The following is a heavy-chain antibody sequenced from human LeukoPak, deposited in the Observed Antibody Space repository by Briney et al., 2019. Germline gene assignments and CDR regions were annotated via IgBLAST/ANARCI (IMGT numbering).Heavy chain of an antibody. CDR3: ARGPDCSGGSSTDRPFDY. CDR1: GGSFSGYY. Sequence: PSETLSLTCAVYGGSFSGYYWRWIRQPPGKGLEWIGEINHSGSTNSNPSLKSRVTISIDTSKNQFSLNLSSVTAADTAVYYCARGPDCSGGSSTDRPFDYWDQGTLVTVSS. J-gene: IGHJ4*02. D-gene: IGHD2-15*01. V-gene: IGHV4-34*01. CDR2: INHSGST.